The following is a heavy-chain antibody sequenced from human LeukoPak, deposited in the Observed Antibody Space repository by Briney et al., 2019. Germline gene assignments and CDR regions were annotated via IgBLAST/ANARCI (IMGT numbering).Heavy chain of an antibody. V-gene: IGHV3-21*01. Sequence: GGSLRLSCAASGFTLSSYSMNWVRQAPGKGLEWVSSISSSSSYIYYADSVKGRFTISRDNAKNSLYLQMNSLRAEDTAVYYCARHSIQQIRSLNWFDPWGQGTLVTVSS. CDR1: GFTLSSYS. D-gene: IGHD3-3*01. J-gene: IGHJ5*02. CDR2: ISSSSSYI. CDR3: ARHSIQQIRSLNWFDP.